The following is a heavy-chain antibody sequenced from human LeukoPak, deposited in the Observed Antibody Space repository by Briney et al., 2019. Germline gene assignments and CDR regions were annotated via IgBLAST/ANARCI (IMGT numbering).Heavy chain of an antibody. V-gene: IGHV4-39*07. CDR1: GGSIRRSGYY. D-gene: IGHD1-26*01. Sequence: PSETLSLTCTVSGGSIRRSGYYWAWIRQPPGKGLEWIGTIYYSGSTNYNPSLKSRVTISVDTSKNQFSLKLSSVTAADTAVYYCARRAPPSGSSHFDYWGQGTLVTVSS. CDR3: ARRAPPSGSSHFDY. CDR2: IYYSGST. J-gene: IGHJ4*02.